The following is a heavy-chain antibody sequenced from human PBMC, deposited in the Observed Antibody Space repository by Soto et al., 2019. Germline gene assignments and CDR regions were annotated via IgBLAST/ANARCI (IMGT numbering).Heavy chain of an antibody. CDR2: IDYRGNT. D-gene: IGHD3-16*01. V-gene: IGHV4-34*01. CDR1: GGSFSAYH. J-gene: IGHJ4*02. CDR3: ARPMNDHKNHHLGFDY. Sequence: SETLSLTCAVYGGSFSAYHWSWIRQAPGKGLEWIGEIDYRGNTNYIPSLRSRVSMSVDTSKNQFSLTLNDVTAADTAVYFCARPMNDHKNHHLGFDYWGQGTRVTVSS.